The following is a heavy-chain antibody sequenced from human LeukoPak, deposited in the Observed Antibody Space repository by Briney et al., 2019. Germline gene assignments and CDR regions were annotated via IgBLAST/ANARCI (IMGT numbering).Heavy chain of an antibody. J-gene: IGHJ4*02. D-gene: IGHD6-13*01. CDR3: AKSVGSSWSRQEYYFDY. CDR1: GGSISSSSYY. Sequence: SETLSLTCTVSGGSISSSSYYWGWIRQPPGKGLEWIGSIYYSGSTYYNPSLKSRVTISVDTSKNQFSLKLSSVTAADTAVYYCAKSVGSSWSRQEYYFDYWGQGTLVTVSS. V-gene: IGHV4-39*01. CDR2: IYYSGST.